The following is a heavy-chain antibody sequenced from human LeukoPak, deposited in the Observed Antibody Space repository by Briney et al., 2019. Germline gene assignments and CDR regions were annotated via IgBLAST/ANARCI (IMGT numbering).Heavy chain of an antibody. V-gene: IGHV3-9*03. J-gene: IGHJ4*02. Sequence: QAGGSLRLSCAASGFTFDDYAMHWVRQAPGKGLEWVSGISWNSGSIGYADSVKGRFTISRDNAKNSLYLQMNSLRAEDMALYYCANAERVVPAPFDYWGQGTLVTVSS. CDR3: ANAERVVPAPFDY. CDR2: ISWNSGSI. CDR1: GFTFDDYA. D-gene: IGHD2-2*01.